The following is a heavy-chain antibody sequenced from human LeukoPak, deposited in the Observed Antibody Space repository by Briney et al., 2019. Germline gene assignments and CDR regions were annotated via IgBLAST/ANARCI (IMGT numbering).Heavy chain of an antibody. CDR1: GGTFSSYA. V-gene: IGHV1-69*05. Sequence: SVKVSCKASGGTFSSYAISWVRQAPGQGLEWMGAIIPIFGTANYAQKFQGRVTITTDESTSTAYMELSSLRSEDTAVYYCARSAGDSYGFYYYYYYMDVWGKGTTVTVSS. CDR3: ARSAGDSYGFYYYYYYMDV. D-gene: IGHD5-18*01. CDR2: IIPIFGTA. J-gene: IGHJ6*03.